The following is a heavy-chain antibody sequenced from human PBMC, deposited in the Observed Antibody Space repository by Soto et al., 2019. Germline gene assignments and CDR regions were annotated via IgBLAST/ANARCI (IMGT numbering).Heavy chain of an antibody. Sequence: SVKVSCKASGYSFTSYAISWVRQAPGQGLEWMGGIIPIFGTANYAQKFQGRVTITADESTSTAYMELSSLRSEDTAVYYCARDWFSRWFDPWGQGTLVTVSS. CDR3: ARDWFSRWFDP. CDR1: GYSFTSYA. CDR2: IIPIFGTA. V-gene: IGHV1-69*13. J-gene: IGHJ5*02. D-gene: IGHD3-10*01.